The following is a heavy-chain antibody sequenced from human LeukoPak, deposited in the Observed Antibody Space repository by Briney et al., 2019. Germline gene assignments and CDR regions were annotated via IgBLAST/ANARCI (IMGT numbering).Heavy chain of an antibody. CDR2: IYPGDSDT. CDR3: ARRHYDSSGFYFDY. Sequence: GESLKISCDTSGYSFASYWIGWVRQMPGKGLGWMGIIYPGDSDTRYSPSFQGQVTISADKSISTAYLQWSSLKASDTAMYHCARRHYDSSGFYFDYWGQGTLVTVSS. CDR1: GYSFASYW. V-gene: IGHV5-51*01. D-gene: IGHD3-22*01. J-gene: IGHJ4*02.